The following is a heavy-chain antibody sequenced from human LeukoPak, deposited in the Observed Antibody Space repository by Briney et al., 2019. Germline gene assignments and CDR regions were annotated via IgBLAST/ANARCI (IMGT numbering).Heavy chain of an antibody. V-gene: IGHV4-34*01. CDR3: ASRTMVRGVTGP. Sequence: SETLSLTCAVYGVSFSGYYWSWLRQPPGRGLEWIGEINHSGSTNYNPSLKSRVTISVDTSKNQFSLKLSSVTAADTAVYYCASRTMVRGVTGPWGQGTLVTVSS. CDR1: GVSFSGYY. J-gene: IGHJ5*02. D-gene: IGHD3-10*01. CDR2: INHSGST.